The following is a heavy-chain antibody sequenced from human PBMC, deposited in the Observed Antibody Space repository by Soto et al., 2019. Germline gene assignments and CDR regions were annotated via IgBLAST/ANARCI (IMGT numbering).Heavy chain of an antibody. J-gene: IGHJ5*02. CDR3: ARKLVPADRFDP. CDR1: GGSISGYH. Sequence: SETLSLTCSISGGSISGYHWNWIRQTPGKGLEWIGEIYHSGSTNYNPSLKSRVTISVDKSKNQFSLKLSSVTAADTAVYYCARKLVPADRFDPWGQGTLVTVSS. V-gene: IGHV4-59*12. CDR2: IYHSGST. D-gene: IGHD2-2*01.